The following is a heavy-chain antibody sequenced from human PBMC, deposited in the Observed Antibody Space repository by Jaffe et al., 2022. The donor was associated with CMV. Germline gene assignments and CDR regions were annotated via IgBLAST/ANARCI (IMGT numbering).Heavy chain of an antibody. CDR3: ARDSGYSRGALYGMDV. Sequence: QVQLVESGGGVVQPGRSLRLSCAASGFTFSSYGMHWVRQAPGKGLEWVAVIWYDGSNKYYADSVKGRFTISRDNSKNTLYLQMNSLRAEDTAVYYCARDSGYSRGALYGMDVWGQGTTVTVSS. J-gene: IGHJ6*02. CDR2: IWYDGSNK. V-gene: IGHV3-33*01. D-gene: IGHD6-13*01. CDR1: GFTFSSYG.